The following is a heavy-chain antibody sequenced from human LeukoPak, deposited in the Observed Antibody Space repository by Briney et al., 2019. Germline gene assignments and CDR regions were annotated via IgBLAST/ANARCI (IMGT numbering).Heavy chain of an antibody. CDR3: AIHGGGRYDILTGYSLI. D-gene: IGHD3-9*01. J-gene: IGHJ4*02. Sequence: GGSLKIPCKGLGYRFTSYWSGWVGQMPGKGLGGVGIIYPGESDTRYSPSCQGQVTIPADKTISTAYLQSSSLKASDPTMYYCAIHGGGRYDILTGYSLIWGQGTLVTVSS. CDR1: GYRFTSYW. V-gene: IGHV5-51*01. CDR2: IYPGESDT.